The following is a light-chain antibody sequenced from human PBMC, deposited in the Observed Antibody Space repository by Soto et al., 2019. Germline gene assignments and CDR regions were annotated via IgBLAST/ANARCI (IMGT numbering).Light chain of an antibody. J-gene: IGKJ1*01. CDR3: QQFKEDIWT. Sequence: CGAGESVERDIGCYQQKPRRAPSLLIADASTLERGGPSRFSGSGSGTEFTLIIRNLHPYYCATYYSQQFKEDIWTFGHGTMVDIK. V-gene: IGKV1-5*01. CDR1: ESVERD. CDR2: DAS.